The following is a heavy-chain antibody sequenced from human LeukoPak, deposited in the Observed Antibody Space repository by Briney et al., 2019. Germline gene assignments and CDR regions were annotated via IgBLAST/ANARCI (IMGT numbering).Heavy chain of an antibody. Sequence: SETLSLTCAVYGWTFSGYSWSWIRQPPGKGLEWIAEINHSGSTNYNASLKSRVTISEDTSKNQFSLKLSSVTAADTAVYYCARRGLESSNFDYWGQGTLVTVSS. V-gene: IGHV4-34*01. CDR3: ARRGLESSNFDY. D-gene: IGHD5-24*01. J-gene: IGHJ4*02. CDR1: GWTFSGYS. CDR2: INHSGST.